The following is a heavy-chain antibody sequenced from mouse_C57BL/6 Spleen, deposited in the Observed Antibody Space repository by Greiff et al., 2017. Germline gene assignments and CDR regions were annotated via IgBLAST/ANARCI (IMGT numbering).Heavy chain of an antibody. Sequence: VQLQQSGAELVKPGASVKLSCTASGFNIKDYYMHWVKQRTEQGLEWIGRIDHAAGHPNYAPTFPGTATIPADTSSNTAYLRLRGLASEDTAVDYGAREGYFDVWGTGTTVTVSS. J-gene: IGHJ1*03. CDR3: AREGYFDV. CDR1: GFNIKDYY. V-gene: IGHV14-2*01. CDR2: IDHAAGHP.